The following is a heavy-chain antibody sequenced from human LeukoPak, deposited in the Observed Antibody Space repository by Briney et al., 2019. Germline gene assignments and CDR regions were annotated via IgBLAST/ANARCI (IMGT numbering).Heavy chain of an antibody. CDR2: IYYSGNT. CDR1: GGSIRSGPYY. V-gene: IGHV4-39*01. CDR3: ARLHDYGDYYADY. J-gene: IGHJ4*02. Sequence: SETLSLTCNVSGGSIRSGPYYWGWIRQPPGKRLEWIGSIYYSGNTQYSPSLRSRVTISVDTSKNEFSLKLRSVTAADTAVYYCARLHDYGDYYADYWGQGTLVTVSS. D-gene: IGHD4-17*01.